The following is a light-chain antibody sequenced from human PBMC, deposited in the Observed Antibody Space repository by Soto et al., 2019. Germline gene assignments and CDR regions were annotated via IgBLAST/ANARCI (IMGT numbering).Light chain of an antibody. J-gene: IGKJ4*01. CDR2: STS. CDR1: QPISYW. CDR3: QQAKNFPLT. Sequence: DIQMTQSPSSVSASVGDRVTITCRASQPISYWLNWYQQKPGKAPNLLIFSTSNLQSGVPSRFSGSGSGTDFTLTISSLQPEDFATYYCQQAKNFPLTFGGGTRVEMK. V-gene: IGKV1-12*01.